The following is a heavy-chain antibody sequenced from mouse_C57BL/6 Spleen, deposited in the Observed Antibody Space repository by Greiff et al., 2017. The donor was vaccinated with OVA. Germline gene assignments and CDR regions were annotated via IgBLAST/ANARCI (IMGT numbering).Heavy chain of an antibody. CDR3: ARPYSNGAMDY. J-gene: IGHJ4*01. V-gene: IGHV2-2*01. CDR2: IWSGGST. Sequence: QVQLKESGPGLVQPSQSLSITCTVSGFSLTSYGVHWVRQSPGKGLEWLGVIWSGGSTDYNAAFISRLSISKDNSKSQVFFKMNSLQADDTAIYYCARPYSNGAMDYWGQGTSVTVSS. CDR1: GFSLTSYG. D-gene: IGHD2-5*01.